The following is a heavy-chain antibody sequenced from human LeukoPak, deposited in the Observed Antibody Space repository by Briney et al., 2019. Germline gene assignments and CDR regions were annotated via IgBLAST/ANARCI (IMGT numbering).Heavy chain of an antibody. Sequence: GGSLRLSCAVSGFSISINDMSWVRQTPGKGLQWVSIMYIDGSTYYADSVKGRFTISRDNSKNTLFLQMNSLRADDTAVYYCARVHFYYMDIWGKGTTVTISS. CDR1: GFSISIND. J-gene: IGHJ6*03. CDR3: ARVHFYYMDI. CDR2: MYIDGST. V-gene: IGHV3-53*03.